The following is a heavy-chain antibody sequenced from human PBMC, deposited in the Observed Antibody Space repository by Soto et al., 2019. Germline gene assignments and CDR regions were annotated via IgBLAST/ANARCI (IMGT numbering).Heavy chain of an antibody. CDR3: ARMTASFDP. V-gene: IGHV2-26*01. J-gene: IGHJ5*02. CDR2: IFSNDEK. CDR1: GVSLSDARMG. Sequence: QVTLKESGAVLVKPTETLTLTCTVSGVSLSDARMGVSWLRQPPGKALEWLAHIFSNDEKSYNTSLKSRLTISKDASNSQVVLTMTNLGPVDTGTYYCARMTASFDPWGQGILVTVSS.